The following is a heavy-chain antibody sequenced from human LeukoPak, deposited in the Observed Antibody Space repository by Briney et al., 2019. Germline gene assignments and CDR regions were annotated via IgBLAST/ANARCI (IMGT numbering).Heavy chain of an antibody. D-gene: IGHD6-13*01. J-gene: IGHJ6*03. CDR2: ISAYNGNT. CDR1: GYTFTSYG. CDR3: ARKIAAAGPYYYYYMDV. V-gene: IGHV1-18*01. Sequence: ASVNVSCKASGYTFTSYGISWVRQAPGQGLEWMGWISAYNGNTNYAQKLQGRVTMNTDTSTSTAYMELRSLRSDDTAVYYCARKIAAAGPYYYYYMDVWGKGTTVTVSS.